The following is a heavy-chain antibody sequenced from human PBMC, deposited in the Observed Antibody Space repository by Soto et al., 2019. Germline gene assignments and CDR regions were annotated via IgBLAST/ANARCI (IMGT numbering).Heavy chain of an antibody. J-gene: IGHJ3*02. Sequence: EVQLVESGGGLVQPGGSLRLSCAASGFTFNSYYMTWVRQAPGKGLEWVANIRQDGSDKYYVGSVKGRFTISRDNAKKSRDLPGYSPGTEDSAVLSGAGEREEPTPCAFASGGQGTVVTVSS. V-gene: IGHV3-7*04. CDR2: IRQDGSDK. CDR1: GFTFNSYY. D-gene: IGHD2-15*01. CDR3: AGEREEPTPCAFAS.